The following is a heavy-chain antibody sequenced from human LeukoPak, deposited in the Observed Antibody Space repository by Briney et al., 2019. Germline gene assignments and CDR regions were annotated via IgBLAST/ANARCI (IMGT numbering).Heavy chain of an antibody. CDR1: GVSISSGDYY. CDR2: IYYSGST. J-gene: IGHJ4*02. D-gene: IGHD3-22*01. V-gene: IGHV4-30-4*01. CDR3: ARAGSSGYYSSPFDY. Sequence: PSETLSLTCTVSGVSISSGDYYWSWIRQPPGKGLEWIGYIYYSGSTYYNPSLKSRVTISVDTSKNQFSLKLSSVTAADTAVYYCARAGSSGYYSSPFDYWGQGTLVTVSS.